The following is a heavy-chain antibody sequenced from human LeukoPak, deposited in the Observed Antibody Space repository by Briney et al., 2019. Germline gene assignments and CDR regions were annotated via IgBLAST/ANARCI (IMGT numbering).Heavy chain of an antibody. V-gene: IGHV3-64D*09. CDR2: ISNNGGST. D-gene: IGHD3-22*01. CDR1: GFTLSTYA. CDR3: VKDDVYYYDSGVCPH. J-gene: IGHJ4*02. Sequence: GGSLRLSCSSYGFTLSTYAMHWVRQAPGKGLEHVSAISNNGGSTYYPDSVKGRFTISRDNSKNTLYLQMRSPRAEDTAVYYCVKDDVYYYDSGVCPHWGQGTLVTVSS.